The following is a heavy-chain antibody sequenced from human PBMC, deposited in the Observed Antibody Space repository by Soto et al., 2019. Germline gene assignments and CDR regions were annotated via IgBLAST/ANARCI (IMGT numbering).Heavy chain of an antibody. D-gene: IGHD6-19*01. Sequence: ASVKVSCKASGYTFTGYFMHWVRQAPGQGLEWMGWINPNSGGTNYAQKFQGRVTMTRDTSISTAYRELSRLRSDDTAVYYCARVSLSSGWNWFDPWGQGTLVTVSS. CDR1: GYTFTGYF. J-gene: IGHJ5*02. V-gene: IGHV1-2*02. CDR3: ARVSLSSGWNWFDP. CDR2: INPNSGGT.